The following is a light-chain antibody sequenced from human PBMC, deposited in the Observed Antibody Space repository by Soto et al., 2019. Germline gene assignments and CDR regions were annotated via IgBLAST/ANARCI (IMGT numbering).Light chain of an antibody. V-gene: IGKV3-20*01. CDR3: QQYGSSPWT. CDR2: GAS. CDR1: QSVSSSY. J-gene: IGKJ1*01. Sequence: EIVLTQSPGTLSLSPGERATLSCRASQSVSSSYLAWYQQKPGQAPRLLIYGASSRATGIPDRFSGSGSGTDFPSPISRLEPEDFAVYYCQQYGSSPWTFGQGPKVEIK.